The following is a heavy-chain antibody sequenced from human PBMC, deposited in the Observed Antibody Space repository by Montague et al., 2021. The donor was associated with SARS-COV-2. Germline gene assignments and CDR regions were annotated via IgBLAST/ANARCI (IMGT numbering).Heavy chain of an antibody. J-gene: IGHJ4*02. CDR3: ARREYSYGWGD. D-gene: IGHD5-18*01. CDR2: VDYSGNT. Sequence: SETLSLTCTVTGGPFSGSSYSWGWIRPSPGKGLEWIASVDYSGNTYYSPSLKSRLTISVDTSKNQFSLKLNAVTAADTALYYCARREYSYGWGDWGQGTLVTVSS. CDR1: GGPFSGSSYS. V-gene: IGHV4-39*01.